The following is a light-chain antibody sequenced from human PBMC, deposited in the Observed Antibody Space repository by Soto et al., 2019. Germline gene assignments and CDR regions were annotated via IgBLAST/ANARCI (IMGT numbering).Light chain of an antibody. CDR1: RSISDW. CDR3: LQYSSHSWT. J-gene: IGKJ1*01. CDR2: DAS. Sequence: DIQMPQSPSSLSPSVGDRVTITCRASRSISDWLAWYQQKPGQAPELLIFDASNLKSGVSSRFSGSGSGTEFTLTISRLQPDDVATYYCLQYSSHSWTFGQGTKVDIK. V-gene: IGKV1-5*01.